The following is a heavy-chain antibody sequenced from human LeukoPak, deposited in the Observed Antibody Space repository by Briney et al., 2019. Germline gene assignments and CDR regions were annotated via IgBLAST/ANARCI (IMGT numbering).Heavy chain of an antibody. Sequence: PGGSLRLSCAASGFTFSSYGMNWVRQAPGKRLEWVSYISSSSDSIYYADSVKGRFTISRDNAENSLYLQMNSLRDEDTAVYYCARVMRSGYDYWGKGTLVTVSS. V-gene: IGHV3-48*02. CDR3: ARVMRSGYDY. D-gene: IGHD5-12*01. CDR2: ISSSSDSI. CDR1: GFTFSSYG. J-gene: IGHJ4*02.